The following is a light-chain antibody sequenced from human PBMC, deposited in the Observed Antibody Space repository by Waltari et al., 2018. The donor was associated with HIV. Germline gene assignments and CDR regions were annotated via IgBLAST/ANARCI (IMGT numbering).Light chain of an antibody. CDR1: NPNLGAPSE. V-gene: IGLV1-40*01. J-gene: IGLJ3*02. CDR3: QSYDIRLSGLWV. CDR2: GDS. Sequence: SVLTQPTSVSGAPGQGVTITCTGNNPNLGAPSEAHWYRQSPGTAPKLVIYGDSIRPSGVPDRFSGSRSGASVSLDITGLRAEDEGDYYCQSYDIRLSGLWVFGGGTKLTVL.